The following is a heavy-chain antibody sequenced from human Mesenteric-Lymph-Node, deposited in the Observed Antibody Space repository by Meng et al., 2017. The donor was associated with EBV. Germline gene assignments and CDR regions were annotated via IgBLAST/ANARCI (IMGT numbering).Heavy chain of an antibody. CDR1: GGSLGSANF. V-gene: IGHV4-30-4*01. J-gene: IGHJ4*02. CDR3: ARVTYSGSRYPSVFDY. Sequence: PPQGPRPGFVQPSHTLPLTCTVSGGSLGSANFCSWIRQPPGNGLEWIGYSYYRRNTYYNPSLESRVTISLDTSKSQVSLKLTSVTAADTAVYYCARVTYSGSRYPSVFDYWGQGNLVTVSS. D-gene: IGHD6-13*01. CDR2: SYYRRNT.